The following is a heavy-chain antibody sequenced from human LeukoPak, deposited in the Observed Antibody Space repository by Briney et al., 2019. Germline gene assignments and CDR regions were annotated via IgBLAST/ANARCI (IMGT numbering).Heavy chain of an antibody. CDR1: GYTFTSYY. D-gene: IGHD3-22*01. V-gene: IGHV1-46*01. Sequence: ASVKVSCKASGYTFTSYYMHWVRQAPGQGLEWIGIINPSGGGTSYAQKFQGRVTMTRDTSTTTVYMELSSLRSEDTAVYYCARDLGFNYDSSGYYDFDYWGQATLVTVSS. CDR2: INPSGGGT. J-gene: IGHJ4*02. CDR3: ARDLGFNYDSSGYYDFDY.